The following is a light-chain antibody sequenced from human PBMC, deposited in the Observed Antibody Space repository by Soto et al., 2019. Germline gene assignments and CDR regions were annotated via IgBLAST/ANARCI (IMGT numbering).Light chain of an antibody. CDR1: SSDVGAYNY. V-gene: IGLV2-14*01. J-gene: IGLJ1*01. CDR3: SSYIRSFYV. Sequence: QSALTQPASVSGSPGQSITISCTGTSSDVGAYNYVSWYQQHPGKAPRLMIYEVSNRPSGVSNRFSGSKSGNTASLTISGLQAEDEADFYCSSYIRSFYVFGTGTKVTVL. CDR2: EVS.